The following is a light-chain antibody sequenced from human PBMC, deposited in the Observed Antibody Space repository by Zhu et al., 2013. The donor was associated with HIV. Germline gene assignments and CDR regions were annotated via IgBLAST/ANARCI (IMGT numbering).Light chain of an antibody. CDR1: SSNVGVND. Sequence: QSVLTQPPSTSGTPGQRITLSCSGGSSNVGVNDVSWYQHFPGTTPKLLIYRNNQRPSGVPDRFSGSKSGTSASLAISVLRSEDETVYYCGTWDDSLSAFVFGTGTTVTV. CDR2: RNN. J-gene: IGLJ1*01. V-gene: IGLV1-47*01. CDR3: GTWDDSLSAFV.